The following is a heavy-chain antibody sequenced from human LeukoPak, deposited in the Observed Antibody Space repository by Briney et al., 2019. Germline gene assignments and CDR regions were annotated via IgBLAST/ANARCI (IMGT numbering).Heavy chain of an antibody. CDR3: AKDIYGGKFDY. CDR1: GFTFSSYA. Sequence: GGSLRLSCVASGFTFSSYAMSWVRQAPGKGLEWVSAISGSGGSIYYADSVKGRFTISRDNSKNTLYLQMNSLRAEDTAVYYCAKDIYGGKFDYWGQGTLVTVSS. J-gene: IGHJ4*02. V-gene: IGHV3-23*01. D-gene: IGHD4-23*01. CDR2: ISGSGGSI.